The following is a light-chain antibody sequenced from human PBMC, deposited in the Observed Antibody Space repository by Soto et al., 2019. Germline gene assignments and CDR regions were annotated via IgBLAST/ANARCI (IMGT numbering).Light chain of an antibody. J-gene: IGKJ1*01. CDR2: EAS. CDR1: QSISGS. CDR3: QQYNGYWT. Sequence: DIQMTQSPSTLSASVGDRVTITCRASQSISGSLAWYQQKPGKAPKLLIYEASNLKSGVPSRFSGRGSGTEYTLTISILQPDDSASYYCQQYNGYWTFGQGTRVEIK. V-gene: IGKV1-5*03.